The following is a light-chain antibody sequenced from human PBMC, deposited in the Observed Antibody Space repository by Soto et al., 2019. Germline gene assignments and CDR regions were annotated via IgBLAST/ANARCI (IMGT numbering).Light chain of an antibody. V-gene: IGLV2-8*01. Sequence: QSALTQPPSASGSPGQSVTISCTGTSSDIGAYIYVSWYQQHPGKAPKLMISEVSRRPSGVPERFSGSKSGNTASLTVSGLQADDAAHYYCSSYAGSNNLVFGTGTKVTV. J-gene: IGLJ1*01. CDR2: EVS. CDR3: SSYAGSNNLV. CDR1: SSDIGAYIY.